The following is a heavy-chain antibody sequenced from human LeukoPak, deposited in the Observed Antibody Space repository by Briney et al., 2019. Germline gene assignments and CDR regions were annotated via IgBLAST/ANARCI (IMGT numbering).Heavy chain of an antibody. Sequence: PSETLSLTCTVSGGSISSYYWSWIRQPPGKGLEWIGYIYYSGSTNYNPSLKSRVTISVDTSKNQFSLKLSSVTAADTAVYYCARRSSRYYYWYFDLWGRGTLVTVSS. CDR1: GGSISSYY. V-gene: IGHV4-59*01. J-gene: IGHJ2*01. CDR3: ARRSSRYYYWYFDL. D-gene: IGHD3-22*01. CDR2: IYYSGST.